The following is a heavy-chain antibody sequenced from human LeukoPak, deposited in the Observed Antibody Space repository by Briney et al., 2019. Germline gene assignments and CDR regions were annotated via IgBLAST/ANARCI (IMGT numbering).Heavy chain of an antibody. CDR2: MSSGSRYI. Sequence: GGSLRLSCAASGFTFSSYSMTWVRQAPGKGLEWVSSMSSGSRYIYYADSVRGRFTISRDNAKNSLYLLLNSLRVEDTAVYYCARDRPTGASRLFVVQWGQGTLVTVSS. CDR3: ARDRPTGASRLFVVQ. D-gene: IGHD3-3*01. J-gene: IGHJ4*02. V-gene: IGHV3-21*01. CDR1: GFTFSSYS.